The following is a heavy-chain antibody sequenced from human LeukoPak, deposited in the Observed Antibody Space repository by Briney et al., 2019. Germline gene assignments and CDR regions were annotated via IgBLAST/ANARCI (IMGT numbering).Heavy chain of an antibody. Sequence: GGSLRLSCAASGFTFSSYEMNWVRQAPGKGLEWVSYISSSGSTIYYADSVKGRFTISRDNAKNSLYLQMNSLRAEDTAVHYCARDLTRITMVRGVSNWGQGTLVTVSS. D-gene: IGHD3-10*01. J-gene: IGHJ4*02. CDR1: GFTFSSYE. V-gene: IGHV3-48*03. CDR2: ISSSGSTI. CDR3: ARDLTRITMVRGVSN.